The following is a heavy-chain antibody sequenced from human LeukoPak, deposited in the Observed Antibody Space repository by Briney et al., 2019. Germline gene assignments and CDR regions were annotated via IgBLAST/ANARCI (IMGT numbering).Heavy chain of an antibody. CDR3: ARAYRGWFDP. D-gene: IGHD5-12*01. J-gene: IGHJ5*02. CDR1: GGSISSGGYY. Sequence: PSQTLSLTCTVSGGSISSGGYYWSWIRQPPGKGLEWIGYIYHSGSTYYNPTLKSRVTLSVDRSQNKLSLKLCAVTAADTAVYYCARAYRGWFDPWGQGTLVTVSS. V-gene: IGHV4-30-2*01. CDR2: IYHSGST.